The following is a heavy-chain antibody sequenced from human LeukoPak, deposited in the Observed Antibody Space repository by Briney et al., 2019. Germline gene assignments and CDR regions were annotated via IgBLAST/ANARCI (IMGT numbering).Heavy chain of an antibody. D-gene: IGHD2-2*01. V-gene: IGHV3-53*04. Sequence: GGSLRLSCAASGFSVSSNYMSWVRQAPGKGLEWVSVIYSGDNTYYADSVKGRFTISRHHSENTLSLQMNSLRAEDTAVYYCARDRGDGYCSGTSCSHAFDIWGRGTTVTVSS. J-gene: IGHJ3*02. CDR3: ARDRGDGYCSGTSCSHAFDI. CDR2: IYSGDNT. CDR1: GFSVSSNY.